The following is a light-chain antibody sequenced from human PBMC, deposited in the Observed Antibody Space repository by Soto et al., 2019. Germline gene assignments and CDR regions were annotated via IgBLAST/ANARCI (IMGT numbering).Light chain of an antibody. V-gene: IGKV3-20*01. CDR1: QSVSSSY. J-gene: IGKJ3*01. CDR3: QQYCSSLLFT. CDR2: GAS. Sequence: EIVLTQSPGTLSLSPGERATLSCRASQSVSSSYLAWYQQKPGQAPRLLIYGASSRATGIPDKFSVSGSGTDFTLTISRLEPEGCAVYYCQQYCSSLLFTFGPGTKVDIK.